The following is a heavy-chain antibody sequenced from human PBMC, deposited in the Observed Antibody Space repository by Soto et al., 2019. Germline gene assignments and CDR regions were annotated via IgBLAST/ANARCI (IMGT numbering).Heavy chain of an antibody. CDR3: ARDKTEVTTFVYYYYGMDV. CDR1: GGSFRGYY. CDR2: IDHRGST. Sequence: QVQLQQWGAGLLKPSETLSLTCAVYGGSFRGYYWRWIRQPPGKGLEWIGEIDHRGSTNYNPSLKSRVAISVDTSKNQFSLKLSSVTAAATAVYYGARDKTEVTTFVYYYYGMDVWGQGTTVTVSS. J-gene: IGHJ6*02. D-gene: IGHD3-16*01. V-gene: IGHV4-34*01.